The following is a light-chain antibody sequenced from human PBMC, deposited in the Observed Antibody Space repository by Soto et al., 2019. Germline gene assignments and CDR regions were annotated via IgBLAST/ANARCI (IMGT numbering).Light chain of an antibody. CDR3: QQYATSPGT. Sequence: EIVLTQSPDTLSLSPGERATLSCRASHSISSTHLVWDQQKPGQAPSILIFGATSRATGIPDRFSGSGSGTDVTLTISGLEPEYCAVYYCQQYATSPGTFGQGTKVAIK. CDR1: HSISSTH. J-gene: IGKJ1*01. CDR2: GAT. V-gene: IGKV3-20*01.